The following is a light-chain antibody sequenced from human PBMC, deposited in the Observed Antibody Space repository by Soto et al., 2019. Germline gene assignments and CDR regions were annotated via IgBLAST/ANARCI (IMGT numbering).Light chain of an antibody. J-gene: IGLJ3*02. CDR2: SDN. CDR1: NSNIGRNT. Sequence: QSVLTQPPSASGTPGQRVTISCSGSNSNIGRNTVNWYQQFPGAAPNLLIHSDNERPSGVPDRFSGSRSGTSASLAISGLESEDEDDYYCAAWDESPNVPVFGGGTKVTVL. CDR3: AAWDESPNVPV. V-gene: IGLV1-44*01.